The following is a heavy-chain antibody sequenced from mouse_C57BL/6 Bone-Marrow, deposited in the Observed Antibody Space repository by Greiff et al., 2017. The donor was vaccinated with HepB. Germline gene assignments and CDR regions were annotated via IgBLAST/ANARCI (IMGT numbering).Heavy chain of an antibody. CDR3: ARYGTTVVAWYFDV. D-gene: IGHD1-1*01. V-gene: IGHV1-66*01. CDR2: IYPGSGNT. CDR1: GYSFTSYY. J-gene: IGHJ1*03. Sequence: VQLQQSGPELVKPGASVKISCKASGYSFTSYYIHWVKQRPGQGLEWIGWIYPGSGNTKYNEKFKGKATLTADTSSSTAYMQLRSLTSEDSAVYYWARYGTTVVAWYFDVWGTGTTVTVSS.